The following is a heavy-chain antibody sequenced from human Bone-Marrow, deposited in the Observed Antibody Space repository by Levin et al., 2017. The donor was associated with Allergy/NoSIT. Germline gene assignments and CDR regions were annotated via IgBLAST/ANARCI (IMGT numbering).Heavy chain of an antibody. J-gene: IGHJ4*02. V-gene: IGHV3-53*01. CDR3: ARGDFDY. Sequence: SCAASGITVGSNYMNWVRQAPGKGLEWVSIINSDGSTHYADSLKGRCTISRDNSKNTLYLQMNSLRAEDTAVYYCARGDFDYWGQGTLVTVSS. CDR1: GITVGSNY. CDR2: INSDGST.